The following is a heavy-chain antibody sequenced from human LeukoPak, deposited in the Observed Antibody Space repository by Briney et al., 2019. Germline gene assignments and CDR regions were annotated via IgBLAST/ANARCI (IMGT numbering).Heavy chain of an antibody. CDR3: AGGIGGGSYGRFDY. CDR2: ISGSTSTI. Sequence: GGSLTLTCAASGFTFSTYSMNGIRQAPGKGLEWLSYISGSTSTIYYADSVKGRFTISRDNGMKSLYLQMNSLRAEDAAVYYCAGGIGGGSYGRFDYWGQGTLVTVSS. D-gene: IGHD3-16*01. CDR1: GFTFSTYS. V-gene: IGHV3-48*01. J-gene: IGHJ4*02.